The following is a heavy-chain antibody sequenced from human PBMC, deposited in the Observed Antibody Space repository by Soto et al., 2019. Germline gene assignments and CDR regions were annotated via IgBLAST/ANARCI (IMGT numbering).Heavy chain of an antibody. CDR2: ISYDGGKK. V-gene: IGHV3-30-3*01. J-gene: IGHJ6*02. D-gene: IGHD3-22*01. CDR1: GFTFTDYA. Sequence: QVQLVESGGGVVQPGRSLRLSCAASGFTFTDYAMHWVRQAPGKGLEWVAVISYDGGKKYYADSVKGRFTISRDNSKNTVYLQMNSLRVEDTAVYYCARDTYRDSSGPSYYYYYGIDVWGQGTTVTVSS. CDR3: ARDTYRDSSGPSYYYYYGIDV.